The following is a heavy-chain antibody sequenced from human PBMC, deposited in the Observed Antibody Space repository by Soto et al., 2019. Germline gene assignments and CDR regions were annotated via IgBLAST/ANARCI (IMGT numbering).Heavy chain of an antibody. J-gene: IGHJ4*02. CDR1: GFTFSSYE. Sequence: TGGSLRLSCVASGFTFSSYEMNWVRQAPGKGLEWVSYISSSGTTIYYTDSVKGRFTISRDNAKKSLYLQMNSLRAEDTAVYYCVRFGGAAAGPGDYWGQGTLVTVSS. D-gene: IGHD6-13*01. CDR2: ISSSGTTI. CDR3: VRFGGAAAGPGDY. V-gene: IGHV3-48*03.